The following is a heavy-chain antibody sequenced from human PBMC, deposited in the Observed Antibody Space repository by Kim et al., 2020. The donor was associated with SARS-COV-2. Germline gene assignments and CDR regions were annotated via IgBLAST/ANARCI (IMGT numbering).Heavy chain of an antibody. J-gene: IGHJ4*02. CDR2: INHSGST. D-gene: IGHD2-2*01. Sequence: SETLSLTCAVYGGSFSGYYWSWIRQPQGKGLEWIGEINHSGSTNYNPSLKSRVTISVDTSKNQFSLKLSSVTAADTAVYYCARGRAYMRSSTSCYGYWGQGTLVTVSS. V-gene: IGHV4-34*01. CDR1: GGSFSGYY. CDR3: ARGRAYMRSSTSCYGY.